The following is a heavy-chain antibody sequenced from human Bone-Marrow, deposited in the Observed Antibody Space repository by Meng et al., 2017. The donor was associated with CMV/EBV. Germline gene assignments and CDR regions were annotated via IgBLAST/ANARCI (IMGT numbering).Heavy chain of an antibody. CDR1: GFTFSSYA. CDR3: AKDPHYDFWSGYATL. J-gene: IGHJ4*02. CDR2: IRYDGSNK. V-gene: IGHV3-30*02. Sequence: GGSLRLSCAASGFTFSSYAMHWVRQAPGKGLEWVAFIRYDGSNKYYADSVKGRFTISRDNSKNTLYLQMNSLRAEDTAVYYCAKDPHYDFWSGYATLWGQGTLVTVYS. D-gene: IGHD3-3*01.